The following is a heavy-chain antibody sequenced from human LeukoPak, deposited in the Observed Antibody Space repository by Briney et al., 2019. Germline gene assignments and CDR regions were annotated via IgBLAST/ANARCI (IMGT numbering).Heavy chain of an antibody. J-gene: IGHJ4*02. D-gene: IGHD5-24*01. CDR1: GYTFTGYY. Sequence: ASVKVSCKASGYTFTGYYMHWVRQAPGQGLEWMGWISPNSGGTNYAQKFQGRVTMTRDTSISTAYMELSRLRSDDTAVYYCARGRRRDGYNKYYFDYWGQGTLVTVSS. V-gene: IGHV1-2*02. CDR3: ARGRRRDGYNKYYFDY. CDR2: ISPNSGGT.